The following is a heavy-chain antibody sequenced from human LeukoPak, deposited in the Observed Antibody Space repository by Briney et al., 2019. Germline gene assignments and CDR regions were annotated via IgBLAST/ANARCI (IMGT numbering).Heavy chain of an antibody. CDR1: GYSFTSYW. CDR3: ARRRDGYNPGFDP. J-gene: IGHJ5*02. Sequence: GESLQISCKGSGYSFTSYWIGWVRQMPGKGLECMGIIYPGDSDTRYSPSFQGQVTISADKSISTAYLQWSSLKASDTAMYYCARRRDGYNPGFDPWGQGTLVTVSS. D-gene: IGHD5-24*01. CDR2: IYPGDSDT. V-gene: IGHV5-51*01.